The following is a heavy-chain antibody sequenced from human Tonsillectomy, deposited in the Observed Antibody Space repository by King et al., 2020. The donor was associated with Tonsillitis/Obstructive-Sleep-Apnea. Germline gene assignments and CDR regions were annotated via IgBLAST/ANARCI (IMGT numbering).Heavy chain of an antibody. CDR1: GFKFRTYG. Sequence: VQLVESGGGVVQPGRSLRLPCAASGFKFRTYGMHWVRQAPGKGLEWVAIIWYDGSNKYYADSVKGRFTISRDNSKNTLYLQMNSLRAEDTAVYYCARGGTDYVDYYYYAMDVWGHGTTVTVSS. V-gene: IGHV3-33*01. CDR2: IWYDGSNK. CDR3: ARGGTDYVDYYYYAMDV. J-gene: IGHJ6*02. D-gene: IGHD5-12*01.